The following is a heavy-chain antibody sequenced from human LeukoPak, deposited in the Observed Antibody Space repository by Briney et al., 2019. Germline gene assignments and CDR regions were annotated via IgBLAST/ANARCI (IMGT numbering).Heavy chain of an antibody. CDR1: GFTFSSYS. CDR2: ISGSGGNT. Sequence: GGFLRLSCAASGFTFSSYSMSWVRQAPGKGLEWVSAISGSGGNTYYADSVKGRFTISRDTSKNTLYLQMNSLRAEDTAVYCAAVANTGFDYWGQGTLGTVSS. V-gene: IGHV3-23*01. CDR3: AAVANTGFDY. J-gene: IGHJ4*02. D-gene: IGHD6-19*01.